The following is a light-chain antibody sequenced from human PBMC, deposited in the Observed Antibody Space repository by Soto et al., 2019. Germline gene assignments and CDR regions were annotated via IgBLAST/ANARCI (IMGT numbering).Light chain of an antibody. CDR2: EDN. CDR1: SGSIASNY. CDR3: QSYDSSNNVV. V-gene: IGLV6-57*02. J-gene: IGLJ2*01. Sequence: NFMLTQPHSVSETPGKTVTISCTGSSGSIASNYVQWYQQRPGSAPTTVIYEDNQRPSGVPDRFSGSIDSTSNSASLTISGLKTEDEADYFCQSYDSSNNVVFGGGTKLTV.